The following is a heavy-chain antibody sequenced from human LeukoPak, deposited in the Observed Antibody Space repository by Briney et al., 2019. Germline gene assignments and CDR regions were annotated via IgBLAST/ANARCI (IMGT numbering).Heavy chain of an antibody. J-gene: IGHJ4*02. CDR3: ARGPRNDYGDYGYGSSNDY. D-gene: IGHD4-17*01. Sequence: SETLSLTCAVYGGSFSGYYWSWLRQPPGKGLEWIGEINHSGSTNYNPSLKSRVTISVDTSKNQFSLKLSSVTAADTAVYYCARGPRNDYGDYGYGSSNDYWGQGTLVTVSS. V-gene: IGHV4-34*01. CDR2: INHSGST. CDR1: GGSFSGYY.